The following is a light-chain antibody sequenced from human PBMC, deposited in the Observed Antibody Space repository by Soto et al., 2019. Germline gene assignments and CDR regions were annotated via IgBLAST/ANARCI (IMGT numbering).Light chain of an antibody. J-gene: IGKJ1*01. Sequence: EIVMTQSPATLSVSPGASATLSCRASQSVSTNVAWYQQKPGQVPRVLIYGASTRATEIPARFSGSGSGTEFTLTIDSLQSEDFAVYYCQQYNNWPRTFGQGTKVEIK. CDR3: QQYNNWPRT. CDR2: GAS. CDR1: QSVSTN. V-gene: IGKV3-15*01.